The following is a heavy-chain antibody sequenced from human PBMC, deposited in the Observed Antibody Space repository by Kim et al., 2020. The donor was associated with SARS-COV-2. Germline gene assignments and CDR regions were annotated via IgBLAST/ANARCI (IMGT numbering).Heavy chain of an antibody. V-gene: IGHV3-48*02. Sequence: GGSLRLSCAGSGFIFSSYSMHWVRQAPGKGLEWISYISSISNTIYYADSVKGRFTISRDNAKSSLYLQMNSLRDEDTAVYYCASDILTAYDYGIDVLGQG. CDR2: ISSISNTI. D-gene: IGHD3-9*01. CDR3: ASDILTAYDYGIDV. J-gene: IGHJ6*02. CDR1: GFIFSSYS.